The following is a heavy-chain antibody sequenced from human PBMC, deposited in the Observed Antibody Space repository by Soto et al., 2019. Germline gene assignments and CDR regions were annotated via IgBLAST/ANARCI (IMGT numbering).Heavy chain of an antibody. V-gene: IGHV3-30-3*01. CDR3: AREGALYSSIGHHCYLQYV. CDR2: ISYDGNNK. J-gene: IGHJ3*01. D-gene: IGHD1-26*01. Sequence: PGRALRLSCAASEFTFSTLDMHWVRLAPGKGMEWVAVISYDGNNKYYADSVNGRFSIYRDNSKNTLSLQINSQRDEDKAVYFCAREGALYSSIGHHCYLQYVCSQG. CDR1: EFTFSTLD.